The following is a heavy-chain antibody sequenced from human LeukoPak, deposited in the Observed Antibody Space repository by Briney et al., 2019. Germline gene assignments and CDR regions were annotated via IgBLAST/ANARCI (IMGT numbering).Heavy chain of an antibody. CDR3: ARDPYSGSYGNYYYYFMDV. CDR2: ITSDSSYI. Sequence: PGGSLRLSCAASGFTFSSYNMNWVRQAPGKGLGWVSSITSDSSYIYYADSVKGRFTISRDNAKNSLYLQMNSLRAEDTAVYYCARDPYSGSYGNYYYYFMDVWGKGTTVTISS. J-gene: IGHJ6*03. CDR1: GFTFSSYN. V-gene: IGHV3-21*01. D-gene: IGHD1-26*01.